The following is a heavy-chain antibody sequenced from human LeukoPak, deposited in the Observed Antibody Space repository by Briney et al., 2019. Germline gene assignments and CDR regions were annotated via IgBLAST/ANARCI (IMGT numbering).Heavy chain of an antibody. CDR3: AKKTYYYDSSGYSDAFDI. V-gene: IGHV4-59*01. D-gene: IGHD3-22*01. CDR1: GGSISSYY. CDR2: IYYSGST. Sequence: PSETLSLTCTVPGGSISSYYWSCIRQPPGKGLEWIGYIYYSGSTNYNPSLKSRVTISVDTSKNQFSLKLSSVTAADTAVYYCAKKTYYYDSSGYSDAFDIWGQGTMVTVSS. J-gene: IGHJ3*02.